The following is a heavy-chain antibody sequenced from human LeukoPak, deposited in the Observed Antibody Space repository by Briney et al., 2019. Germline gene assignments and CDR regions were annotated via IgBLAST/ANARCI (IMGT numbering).Heavy chain of an antibody. V-gene: IGHV3-7*01. CDR2: IKQDGSEK. Sequence: GGSLRLSCAASGFTFSSYWMSWVRQAPGKGLEWVANIKQDGSEKYYVDSVKGRFTISRYNAKNSLYLQMNSLRAEDTAVYYWARGSGSYSAVDYWGQGTLVTVSS. J-gene: IGHJ4*02. D-gene: IGHD1-26*01. CDR3: ARGSGSYSAVDY. CDR1: GFTFSSYW.